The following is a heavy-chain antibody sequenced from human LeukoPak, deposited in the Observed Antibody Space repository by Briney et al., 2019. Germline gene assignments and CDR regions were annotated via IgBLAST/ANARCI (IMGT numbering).Heavy chain of an antibody. J-gene: IGHJ4*02. V-gene: IGHV3-7*05. Sequence: GGSLRLSCAASGFTFSSYWMTWVRQAPGKGLEFVANIKEDGTVKYYVDSVKGRFAISRDNAKNSLYLQMNSLRAEDTAVYYCARRYSSGWSIDCWGQGTLVTVSS. D-gene: IGHD6-19*01. CDR2: IKEDGTVK. CDR3: ARRYSSGWSIDC. CDR1: GFTFSSYW.